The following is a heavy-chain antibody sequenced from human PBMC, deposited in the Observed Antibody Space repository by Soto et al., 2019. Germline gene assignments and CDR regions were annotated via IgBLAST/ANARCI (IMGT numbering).Heavy chain of an antibody. CDR3: ARAGAGYCSGGSCYSDYYYGMDV. D-gene: IGHD2-15*01. CDR2: IYYSGST. Sequence: SETLSLTCTVSGGSISSYYWSWIRQPPGKGLEWIGYIYYSGSTNYNPSLKSRVTISVDTSKNQFSLKLSSVTAADTAVYYCARAGAGYCSGGSCYSDYYYGMDVWGQGAKVTVSS. J-gene: IGHJ6*02. V-gene: IGHV4-59*01. CDR1: GGSISSYY.